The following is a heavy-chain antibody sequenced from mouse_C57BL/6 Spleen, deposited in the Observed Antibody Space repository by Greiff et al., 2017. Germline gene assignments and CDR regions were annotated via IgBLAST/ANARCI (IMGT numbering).Heavy chain of an antibody. Sequence: EVQLQQSGPGLVKPSQSLSLTCSVTGYPITSGYYWNWIRQFPGNKLEWMGYISYDGSNNYNPSLKNRISITRDTSKNQFFLKLNSVTTEDTATYYCARPTVVVPYWYFDVWGTGTTVTVSS. CDR1: GYPITSGYY. CDR3: ARPTVVVPYWYFDV. V-gene: IGHV3-6*01. CDR2: ISYDGSN. J-gene: IGHJ1*03. D-gene: IGHD1-1*01.